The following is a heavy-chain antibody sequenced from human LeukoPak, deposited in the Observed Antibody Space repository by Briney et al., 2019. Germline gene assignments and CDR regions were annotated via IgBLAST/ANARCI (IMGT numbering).Heavy chain of an antibody. CDR1: GFTFSSYS. CDR2: IGSSSSYI. V-gene: IGHV3-21*01. CDR3: ARDSDILTGYSADFDY. Sequence: GGSLRLSCAASGFTFSSYSMNWVRQAPGKGLEWVSSIGSSSSYIYYADSVKGRFTISRDNAKNSLYLQMNSLRAEDTAVYYCARDSDILTGYSADFDYWGQGTLVTVSS. J-gene: IGHJ4*02. D-gene: IGHD3-9*01.